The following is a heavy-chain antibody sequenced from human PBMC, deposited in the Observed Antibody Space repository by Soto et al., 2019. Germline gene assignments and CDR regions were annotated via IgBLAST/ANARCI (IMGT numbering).Heavy chain of an antibody. Sequence: QEKLVESGGGVVQPGRSLRLSCAASGFTFSTSGMHWVRQVPGKGLEWVAVIWYDGSNKYYGDSVKGRFTISRDNSKNNLYLQMNSLRAEDTAVYYCARDKEYSSRRRNYYYGMDVWGQGTTVTVSS. J-gene: IGHJ6*02. V-gene: IGHV3-33*01. CDR3: ARDKEYSSRRRNYYYGMDV. CDR2: IWYDGSNK. CDR1: GFTFSTSG. D-gene: IGHD6-6*01.